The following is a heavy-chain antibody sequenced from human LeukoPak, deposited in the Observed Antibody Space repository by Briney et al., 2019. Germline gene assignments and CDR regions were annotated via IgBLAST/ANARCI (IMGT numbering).Heavy chain of an antibody. Sequence: PGGSLRLSCAASGFTFSSYWMSWVRQAPGKGLEWVANRKQDGSEKYYVDSVKGRFTISRDNAKNSLYLQMNSLRAEDTAVYYCARERSGYCTNGVCYNWFDPWGQGTLVTVSS. J-gene: IGHJ5*02. V-gene: IGHV3-7*01. CDR3: ARERSGYCTNGVCYNWFDP. D-gene: IGHD2-8*01. CDR2: RKQDGSEK. CDR1: GFTFSSYW.